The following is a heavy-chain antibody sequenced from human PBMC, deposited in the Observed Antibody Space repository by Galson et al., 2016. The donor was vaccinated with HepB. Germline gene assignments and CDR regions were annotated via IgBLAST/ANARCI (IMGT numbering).Heavy chain of an antibody. CDR1: GGPINNFS. CDR2: IYITGRT. V-gene: IGHV4-4*07. J-gene: IGHJ4*02. Sequence: SETLSLTCSVSGGPINNFSWTWIRQPAGKGLEWIGRIYITGRTNYNPSLKSRVTMSVDTSKNQFSLNLSPGTAAATAVYFCARGHPGILLAVFDYWGQGIPVTVSS. D-gene: IGHD2-8*02. CDR3: ARGHPGILLAVFDY.